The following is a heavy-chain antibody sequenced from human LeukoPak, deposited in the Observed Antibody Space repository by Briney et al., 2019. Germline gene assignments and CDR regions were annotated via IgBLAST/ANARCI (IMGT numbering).Heavy chain of an antibody. D-gene: IGHD2-15*01. Sequence: GAAVKVSCKASGYTFTSYFMHWVRQAPGQGLEWMGIIHPSGGSASYAQNFQGRVTMTRDTSTSTVYMELISLRSEDTAVYYCARDASCSGGNCYAWFDPWGQGTLVTVSS. CDR3: ARDASCSGGNCYAWFDP. V-gene: IGHV1-46*01. J-gene: IGHJ5*01. CDR1: GYTFTSYF. CDR2: IHPSGGSA.